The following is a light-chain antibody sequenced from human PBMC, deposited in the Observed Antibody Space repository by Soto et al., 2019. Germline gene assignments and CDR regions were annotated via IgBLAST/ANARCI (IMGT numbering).Light chain of an antibody. J-gene: IGKJ2*01. CDR3: QQSYSTPPN. CDR2: SAS. Sequence: IPMTQSPSSLSASVGDRVTLTCRTSRAINNYVNWYQHHPGRVPKLLISSASILQAGVPSRFSAGGSGTHFALTISNLQHEDVPTYYCQQSYSTPPNFGQGPKVDIK. V-gene: IGKV1-39*01. CDR1: RAINNY.